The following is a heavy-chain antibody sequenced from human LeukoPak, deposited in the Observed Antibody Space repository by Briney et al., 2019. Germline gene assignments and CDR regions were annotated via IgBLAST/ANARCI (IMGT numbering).Heavy chain of an antibody. CDR3: ARCTSTSCYNFDY. J-gene: IGHJ4*02. CDR2: IYYSGGT. CDR1: GGSISSSSYY. Sequence: SETLSLTCTVSGGSISSSSYYWGWIRQPPGKGLEWIGSIYYSGGTYYNPSLKSRVTISVDTSKNQFSLNLNSVTAADTAVYYCARCTSTSCYNFDYWGQGTLLTVSS. D-gene: IGHD2-2*02. V-gene: IGHV4-39*01.